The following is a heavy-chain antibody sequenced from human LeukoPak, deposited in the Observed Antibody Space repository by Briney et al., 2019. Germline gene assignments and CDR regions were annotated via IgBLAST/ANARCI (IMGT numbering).Heavy chain of an antibody. J-gene: IGHJ3*02. V-gene: IGHV3-48*03. CDR1: GFTFSSYE. CDR2: ISSSGSTI. CDR3: ARDRSQGSDSSGYYPDALNI. Sequence: PGGSLRLSCAASGFTFSSYEMNWVRQAPGKGLEWVSYISSSGSTIYYADSVKGRFTISRDNAKNSLYLQMNSLRAEDTAVYYCARDRSQGSDSSGYYPDALNIWGQGTMVTVSS. D-gene: IGHD3-22*01.